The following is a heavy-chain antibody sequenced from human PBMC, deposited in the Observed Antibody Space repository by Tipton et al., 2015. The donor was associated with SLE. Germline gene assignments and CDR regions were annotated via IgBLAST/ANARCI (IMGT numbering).Heavy chain of an antibody. V-gene: IGHV4-59*01. Sequence: TLSLTCTVSGGSISSYYWSWIRQPPGKGLVWIGYIYYSGSTNYNPSLKSRVTISVDTSKNQFSLKLTSVTTADTAVYYCARDDRGGDKSGKGGDYWGQGTLVTVSS. CDR2: IYYSGST. D-gene: IGHD3-22*01. J-gene: IGHJ4*02. CDR1: GGSISSYY. CDR3: ARDDRGGDKSGKGGDY.